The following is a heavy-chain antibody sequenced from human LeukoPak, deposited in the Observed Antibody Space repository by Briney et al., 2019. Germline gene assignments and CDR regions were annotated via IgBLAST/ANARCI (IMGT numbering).Heavy chain of an antibody. D-gene: IGHD3-10*01. Sequence: GGSLRLSCAASGFTFSNYWMTWVRQAPGKGLQWVANIKEDGSDKSYVDSVKGRFTISRDNAKNSLYLQMNSLRAEDTAVYYCAREKSYYGSGSYPNWFDPWGQGTLVTVSS. V-gene: IGHV3-7*01. J-gene: IGHJ5*02. CDR2: IKEDGSDK. CDR1: GFTFSNYW. CDR3: AREKSYYGSGSYPNWFDP.